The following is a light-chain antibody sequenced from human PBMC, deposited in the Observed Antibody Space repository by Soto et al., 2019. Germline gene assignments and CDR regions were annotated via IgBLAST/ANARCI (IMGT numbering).Light chain of an antibody. CDR1: QGISSY. J-gene: IGKJ4*01. V-gene: IGKV1-9*01. Sequence: DIQLTQSPSFLSASVGDRVTITCRASQGISSYLAWYQQKPGKAPKLLIYAASTLQSGVPSRFSGSGAWTEFTLTISILQPEDFATYYCQHLNSYPLTFGGGTKVEIK. CDR3: QHLNSYPLT. CDR2: AAS.